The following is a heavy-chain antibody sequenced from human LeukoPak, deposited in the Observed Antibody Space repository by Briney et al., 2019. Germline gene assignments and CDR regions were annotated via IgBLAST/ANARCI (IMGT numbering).Heavy chain of an antibody. V-gene: IGHV3-48*03. CDR3: ARLYSGSYFDY. CDR2: ISSSGSTI. Sequence: GGSLRLSCAASGFTFSSYEMNWVRQAPGKGLEWVSYISSSGSTIYYADSVKGRFTISRDNAKNPLYLQMNSLRAEDTAVYYCARLYSGSYFDYWGQGTLVTVSS. CDR1: GFTFSSYE. D-gene: IGHD1-26*01. J-gene: IGHJ4*02.